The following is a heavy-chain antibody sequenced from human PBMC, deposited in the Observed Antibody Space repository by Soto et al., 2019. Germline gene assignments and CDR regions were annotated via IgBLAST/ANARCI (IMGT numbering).Heavy chain of an antibody. D-gene: IGHD2-15*01. Sequence: SETLSLTCTVSGGSISSSSYYWGWIRQPPGKGLEWIGSIYYSGSTYYNPSLKSRVTISVDTSKNQFSLKLSSVTAADTAVYYCARAVSGYCSGGSCLGIDYWGQGTLVTVSS. V-gene: IGHV4-39*01. CDR2: IYYSGST. CDR3: ARAVSGYCSGGSCLGIDY. J-gene: IGHJ4*02. CDR1: GGSISSSSYY.